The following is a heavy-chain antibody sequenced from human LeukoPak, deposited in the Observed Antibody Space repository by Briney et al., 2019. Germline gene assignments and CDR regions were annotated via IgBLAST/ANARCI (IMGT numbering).Heavy chain of an antibody. J-gene: IGHJ4*02. CDR3: ARAWWGDYPFDY. CDR2: IIPILGIA. Sequence: GASVKVSCKASGGTFSSYAISWVRQAPGQGLEWMGRIIPILGIANYAQKFQGRVTITADKSTSTAYMELSSLRSEDTAVYYCARAWWGDYPFDYWGQGTLVTVSS. V-gene: IGHV1-69*04. CDR1: GGTFSSYA. D-gene: IGHD4-17*01.